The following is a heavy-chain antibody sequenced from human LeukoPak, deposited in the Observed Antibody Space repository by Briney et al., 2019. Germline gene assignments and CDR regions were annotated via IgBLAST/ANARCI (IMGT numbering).Heavy chain of an antibody. D-gene: IGHD3-16*01. CDR3: ARGRLGVLGKGLVDY. V-gene: IGHV3-23*01. CDR1: GFTFSSYA. J-gene: IGHJ4*02. Sequence: GGSLRLSCAASGFTFSSYAMSWVRQAPGKGLEWVSAISGSGGSTYYADSVKGRFTISRDNSKNTLYLQMNSLRAEDTAVYYCARGRLGVLGKGLVDYWGQGTLVTVSS. CDR2: ISGSGGST.